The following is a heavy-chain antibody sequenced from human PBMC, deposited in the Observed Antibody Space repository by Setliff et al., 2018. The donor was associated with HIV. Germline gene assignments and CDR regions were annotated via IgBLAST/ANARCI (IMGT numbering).Heavy chain of an antibody. D-gene: IGHD6-13*01. V-gene: IGHV3-48*03. CDR3: ARERGNWYSASDI. Sequence: GGSLRLSCVASGFTFSSYEMNWVRQAPGKGLEWVSYISSSGTTIYDANSVKGRFTISRDNAKNSLYLQMNRLRAEETAVYYCARERGNWYSASDIWGPGTMVTVSS. CDR1: GFTFSSYE. J-gene: IGHJ3*02. CDR2: ISSSGTTI.